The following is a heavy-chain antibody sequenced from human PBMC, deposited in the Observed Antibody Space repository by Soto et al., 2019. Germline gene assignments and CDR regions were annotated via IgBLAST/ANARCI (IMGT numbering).Heavy chain of an antibody. CDR2: ITGGGENT. Sequence: EVKLLESGGGLVQPGGSLRLSCAASGFTFSSYAMSWVRRAPGKGLEWVSSITGGGENTHYADSVKGRFTISRDNSKNTLSLQMNRLRVEDTAVYHCAKGRIAVAAPYNWFDPWGQGTLVTVSS. D-gene: IGHD6-19*01. V-gene: IGHV3-23*01. CDR3: AKGRIAVAAPYNWFDP. J-gene: IGHJ5*02. CDR1: GFTFSSYA.